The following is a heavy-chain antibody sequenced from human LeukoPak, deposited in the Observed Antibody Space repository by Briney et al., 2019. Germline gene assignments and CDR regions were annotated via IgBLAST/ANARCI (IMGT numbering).Heavy chain of an antibody. D-gene: IGHD2-21*02. CDR1: GFTFSSYA. CDR2: VKSDGSST. CDR3: ARDGFLGPVTAYFDY. V-gene: IGHV3-74*01. J-gene: IGHJ4*02. Sequence: GGSLRLSCAASGFTFSSYAMHWVRQAPGKGLVWVSRVKSDGSSTSYADSVKGRFTISRDNARNTLYLQMNSLRAEDTAVYYCARDGFLGPVTAYFDYWGQGTPVTVSS.